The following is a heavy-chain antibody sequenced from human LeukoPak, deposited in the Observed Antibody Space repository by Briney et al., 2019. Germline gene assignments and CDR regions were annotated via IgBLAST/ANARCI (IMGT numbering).Heavy chain of an antibody. CDR1: GGSISSYY. Sequence: SQTLSLTCTVSGGSISSYYWSWIRQPPGQGLEWIGYISYSGSTNYNPSLKSRVTISVDTSKNQFSLKLSSVTAADTAVYFCARSRDGYIWDFDYWGHGTLVTVSS. J-gene: IGHJ4*01. CDR2: ISYSGST. D-gene: IGHD5-24*01. V-gene: IGHV4-59*01. CDR3: ARSRDGYIWDFDY.